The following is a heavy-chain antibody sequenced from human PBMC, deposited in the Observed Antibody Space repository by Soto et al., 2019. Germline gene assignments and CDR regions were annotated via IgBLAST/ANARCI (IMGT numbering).Heavy chain of an antibody. D-gene: IGHD3-9*01. Sequence: SAKVSCKAPGGTFSSYAISWVRQAPGQGLEWMGGIIPIFGTANYAQKFQGRVTITADESTSTAYMELSSLRSEDTAVYYCAGPYYDILTGYYTEDAFDIWGQGTMVTVSS. V-gene: IGHV1-69*13. CDR1: GGTFSSYA. J-gene: IGHJ3*02. CDR3: AGPYYDILTGYYTEDAFDI. CDR2: IIPIFGTA.